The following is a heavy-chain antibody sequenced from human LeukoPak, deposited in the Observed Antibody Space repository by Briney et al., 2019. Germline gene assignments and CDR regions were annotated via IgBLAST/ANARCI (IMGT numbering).Heavy chain of an antibody. CDR3: VKQAGRYHYYGMDV. V-gene: IGHV3-23*01. Sequence: GGSLRLSCAASGFTFISYAMSWVRQAPGKGLEWVSAISGSGGTTSYADSVKGRFTISRDNSKNTLYLQMNSLRAEDTAVYYCVKQAGRYHYYGMDVWGQGTTVIVSS. CDR1: GFTFISYA. J-gene: IGHJ6*02. D-gene: IGHD6-19*01. CDR2: ISGSGGTT.